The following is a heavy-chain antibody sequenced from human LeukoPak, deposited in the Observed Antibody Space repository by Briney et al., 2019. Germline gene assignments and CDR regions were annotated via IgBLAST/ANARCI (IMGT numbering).Heavy chain of an antibody. D-gene: IGHD3-3*02. CDR1: GYSFTSYW. CDR2: IDPSDSYT. J-gene: IGHJ6*02. V-gene: IGHV5-10-1*01. Sequence: GESPKISCKGSGYSFTSYWISWVRQMPGKGLEWMGRIDPSDSYTNYSPSFQGHVTISADKSISTAYLQWSSLKASDTAMYYCARHLIPGKYYYYYGMDVWGQGTTVTVSS. CDR3: ARHLIPGKYYYYYGMDV.